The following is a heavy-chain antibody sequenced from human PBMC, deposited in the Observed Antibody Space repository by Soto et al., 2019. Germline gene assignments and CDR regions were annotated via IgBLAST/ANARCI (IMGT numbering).Heavy chain of an antibody. J-gene: IGHJ6*03. CDR3: ARESRDFYYYYLDV. V-gene: IGHV4-31*03. Sequence: QVQLQESGPGLVKPSQTLSLTYTVSGGSISSGGYYWSWIRQHPGKGLEWIGYIYYTGSTYYNPSPTARVTISGDTSKKQFPLQLGSVTAADSAVYYCARESRDFYYYYLDVWGKGTTVTVSS. CDR2: IYYTGST. CDR1: GGSISSGGYY.